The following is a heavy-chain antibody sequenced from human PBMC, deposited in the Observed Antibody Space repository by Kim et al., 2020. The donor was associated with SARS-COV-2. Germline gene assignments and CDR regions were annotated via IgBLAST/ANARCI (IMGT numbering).Heavy chain of an antibody. J-gene: IGHJ4*02. CDR3: ARGQPLDF. V-gene: IGHV4-31*03. Sequence: SETLSLTCSVSGGSIRSGGKFWTWIRQHPAKGLEWIGYISYSGNSHYSPSLRRRVSISLQTSENQFSLELTSVTAADTAVYYCARGQPLDFWGQGILVT. D-gene: IGHD2-2*01. CDR1: GGSIRSGGKF. CDR2: ISYSGNS.